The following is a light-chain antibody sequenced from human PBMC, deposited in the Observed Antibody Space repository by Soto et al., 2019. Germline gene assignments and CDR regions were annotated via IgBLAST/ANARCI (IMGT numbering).Light chain of an antibody. CDR2: ANG. CDR1: SSNIGAGHD. Sequence: QSVLTQPPSVSGAPGQRVTISCTGSSSNIGAGHDVFWYQHLPGTAPKLLFYANGNRPSGVPDRFSASKSGTSASLAIAGLQTEDEAYYYCHSYDISLGVPYVFGTGTKATVL. J-gene: IGLJ1*01. CDR3: HSYDISLGVPYV. V-gene: IGLV1-40*01.